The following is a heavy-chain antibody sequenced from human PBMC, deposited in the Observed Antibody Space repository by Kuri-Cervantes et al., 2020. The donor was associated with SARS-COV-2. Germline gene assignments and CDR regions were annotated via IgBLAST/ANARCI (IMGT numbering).Heavy chain of an antibody. CDR1: GFPFNDYY. CDR3: ARDLRMGKSLDY. D-gene: IGHD3-16*01. V-gene: IGHV3-11*04. J-gene: IGHJ4*02. Sequence: GGSLRVCCAASGFPFNDYYFTWIRQAPGKGLEWVSSIRPSGGSKFYADSVKGRFTISRDEAKSSVYLQMNSLRGEDTAVYYCARDLRMGKSLDYWGQGTLVTVSS. CDR2: IRPSGGSK.